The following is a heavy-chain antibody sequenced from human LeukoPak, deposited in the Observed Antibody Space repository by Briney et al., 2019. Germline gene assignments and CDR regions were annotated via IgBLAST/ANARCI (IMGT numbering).Heavy chain of an antibody. CDR2: IRLDGSEK. CDR1: GFTFSSYS. Sequence: GGSLRLSCAASGFTFSSYSMNWVRQAPGKGLEWVANIRLDGSEKYYVDSVKGRFTISRDNAKNSLSPQMNSLRAEDTAVYYCARDRGYCSGGSCYSVYDYWGQGTLVTVSS. J-gene: IGHJ4*02. CDR3: ARDRGYCSGGSCYSVYDY. D-gene: IGHD2-15*01. V-gene: IGHV3-7*01.